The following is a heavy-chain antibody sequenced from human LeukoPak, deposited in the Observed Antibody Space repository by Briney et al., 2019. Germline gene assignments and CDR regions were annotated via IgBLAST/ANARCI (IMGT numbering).Heavy chain of an antibody. CDR1: GYTFTSYY. V-gene: IGHV1-46*01. CDR2: INPSGGST. J-gene: IGHJ3*02. CDR3: ARVGGVDTAMVGGAFDI. D-gene: IGHD5-18*01. Sequence: AASVKVSCKASGYTFTSYYMHWVRQAPGQGLEWMGIINPSGGSTSYAQKFQGRVTMTRDTSTSTVYMELSSLRSEDTAVYYCARVGGVDTAMVGGAFDIWGQGTMVTVSS.